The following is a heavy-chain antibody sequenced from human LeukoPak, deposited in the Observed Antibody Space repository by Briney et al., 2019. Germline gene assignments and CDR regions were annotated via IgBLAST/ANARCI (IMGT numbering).Heavy chain of an antibody. CDR1: GGSFSGYY. J-gene: IGHJ5*02. CDR3: AIVTTYCSSTSCYLGWFDP. CDR2: INHSGST. V-gene: IGHV4-34*01. D-gene: IGHD2-2*01. Sequence: SETLSLTCAVYGGSFSGYYWSWIRQPPGKGLEWIGEINHSGSTNYNPSLKSRVTISVDTSKNQFSLKLSSVTAADTAVYYCAIVTTYCSSTSCYLGWFDPWGQGTLVTVSS.